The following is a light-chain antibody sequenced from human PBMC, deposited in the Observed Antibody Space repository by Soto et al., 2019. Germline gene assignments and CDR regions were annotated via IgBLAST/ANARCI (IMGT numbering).Light chain of an antibody. CDR3: QQRRRWPPD. J-gene: IGKJ5*01. CDR2: DGS. Sequence: EIVLTQSPDTLSLSPGGSATLSCRASQSVNINLAWYQQKPGQAPRLVIYDGSHRATDIPARFSGSGSGTDFTLTISYVEPEDSAVYYCQQRRRWPPDFGQGTRLEI. CDR1: QSVNIN. V-gene: IGKV3-11*01.